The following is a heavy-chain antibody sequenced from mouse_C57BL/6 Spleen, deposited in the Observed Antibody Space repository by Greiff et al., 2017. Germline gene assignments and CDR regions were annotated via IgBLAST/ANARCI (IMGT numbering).Heavy chain of an antibody. CDR3: ARMDDYDWFAY. J-gene: IGHJ3*01. CDR1: GYSITSGYD. CDR2: ISYSGST. D-gene: IGHD2-4*01. Sequence: EVQLQESGPGMVKPSQSLSLTCTVTGYSITSGYDWHWIRHFPGNKLEWMGYISYSGSTNYNPSLKSRISITHATSKNHFFLKLNSVTTEDTATYYFARMDDYDWFAYWGQGTLVTVSA. V-gene: IGHV3-1*01.